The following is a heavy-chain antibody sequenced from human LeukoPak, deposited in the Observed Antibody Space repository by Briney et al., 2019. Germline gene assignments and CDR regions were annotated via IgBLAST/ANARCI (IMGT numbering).Heavy chain of an antibody. CDR3: ARGGDFWSGYSAHYFDY. V-gene: IGHV3-48*03. CDR2: ISSSGSTI. CDR1: GFTFSSYE. Sequence: PGGSLRLSCAASGFTFSSYEMNWVRQAPGKGLEWVSYISSSGSTIYYADSVKGRFTISRDNAKNSLYLQMNSLRAEDTAVYYCARGGDFWSGYSAHYFDYWGQGTLVTVSS. J-gene: IGHJ4*02. D-gene: IGHD3-3*01.